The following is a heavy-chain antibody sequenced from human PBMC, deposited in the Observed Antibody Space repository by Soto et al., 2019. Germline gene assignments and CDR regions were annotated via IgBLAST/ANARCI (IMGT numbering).Heavy chain of an antibody. V-gene: IGHV1-2*04. D-gene: IGHD4-17*01. Sequence: ASVKVSCKASGYTFTGYYMHWVRQAPGQGLEWMGWINPNSGGTNYAQKFQGWVTMTRDTSISTAYMELSRQRSDDTAVYYCAREGNYGDYDYNYWGQGTLVTVSS. CDR3: AREGNYGDYDYNY. CDR2: INPNSGGT. CDR1: GYTFTGYY. J-gene: IGHJ4*02.